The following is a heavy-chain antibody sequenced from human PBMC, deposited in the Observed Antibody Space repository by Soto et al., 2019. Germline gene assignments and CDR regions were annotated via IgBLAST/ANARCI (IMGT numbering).Heavy chain of an antibody. CDR2: IYYSGST. J-gene: IGHJ4*02. V-gene: IGHV4-39*01. D-gene: IGHD3-22*01. CDR1: GDSLSSRSYY. CDR3: ASVPSSGYYSRY. Sequence: PSETLSLTCTVSGDSLSSRSYYWGWIRQPPGKGLEWIGSIYYSGSTYYNPSLKSRVTISVDTSKNQFSLKLSSVTAADTAVYYCASVPSSGYYSRYWGQGTLVTVYS.